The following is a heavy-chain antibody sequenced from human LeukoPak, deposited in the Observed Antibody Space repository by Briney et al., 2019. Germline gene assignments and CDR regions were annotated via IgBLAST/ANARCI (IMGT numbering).Heavy chain of an antibody. CDR1: GYSFTSYD. CDR2: MNPNSGNT. V-gene: IGHV1-8*03. J-gene: IGHJ3*02. CDR3: ARDRYSYCSSTYCLNAFDI. Sequence: ASVKVSCKASGYSFTSYDINWVRQATGQGLEWMGWMNPNSGNTGYAQKFQGRVTITRNTSISTAYMELSSLRSEDTAVYYCARDRYSYCSSTYCLNAFDIWGQGTMVIVSS. D-gene: IGHD2-2*01.